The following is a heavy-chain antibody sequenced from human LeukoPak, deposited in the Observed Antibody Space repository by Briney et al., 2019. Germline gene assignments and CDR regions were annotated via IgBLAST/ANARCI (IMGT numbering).Heavy chain of an antibody. J-gene: IGHJ4*02. CDR1: GFSVNNSG. CDR3: ARAPPCSGGSCYSGYFDC. CDR2: ISGSGGTT. D-gene: IGHD2-15*01. V-gene: IGHV3-23*01. Sequence: RGSLRLSCAASGFSVNNSGLHWVRQAPGKGLEWVSAISGSGGTTAYADSVKGRFTISRDNSKNTLYLQMNSLRAEDTAVYYCARAPPCSGGSCYSGYFDCWGQGTLVTVSS.